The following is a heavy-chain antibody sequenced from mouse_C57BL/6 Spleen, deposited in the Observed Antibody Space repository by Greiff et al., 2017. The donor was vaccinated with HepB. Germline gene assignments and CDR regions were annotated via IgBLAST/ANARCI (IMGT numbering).Heavy chain of an antibody. CDR2: IYPGSGNT. D-gene: IGHD2-5*01. V-gene: IGHV1-66*01. J-gene: IGHJ1*03. CDR3: ARYSNYDYWYFDV. CDR1: GYSFTSYY. Sequence: VQLQQSGPELVKPGASVKISCKASGYSFTSYYIHWVKQRPGQGLEWIGWIYPGSGNTKYNEKFKGKATLTADTSSSTAYMQLSSLTSEDSAVYYCARYSNYDYWYFDVWGTGTTVTVSS.